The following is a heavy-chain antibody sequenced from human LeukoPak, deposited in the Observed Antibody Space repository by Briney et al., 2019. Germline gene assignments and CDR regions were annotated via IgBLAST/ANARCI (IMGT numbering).Heavy chain of an antibody. Sequence: GGSLRLSCTASGFTFTSYWMTWVRQAPGRELGWVASIKEDGSERQYVESVRGRFTISRDNAKNSLYLQMSSLTAEDTAVYYCVGNVEFWGQGTLVSVSS. CDR1: GFTFTSYW. CDR2: IKEDGSER. CDR3: VGNVEF. V-gene: IGHV3-7*02. J-gene: IGHJ4*02.